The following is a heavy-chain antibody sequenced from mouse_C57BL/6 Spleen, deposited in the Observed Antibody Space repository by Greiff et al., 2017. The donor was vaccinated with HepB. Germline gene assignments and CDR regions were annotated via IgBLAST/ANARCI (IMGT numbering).Heavy chain of an antibody. CDR2: IRNKANGYTT. D-gene: IGHD3-2*02. J-gene: IGHJ3*01. CDR1: GFTFTDYY. V-gene: IGHV7-3*01. CDR3: ARQSSGYPFAY. Sequence: EVQWVESGGGLVQPGGSLSLSCAASGFTFTDYYMSWVRQPPGKALEWLGFIRNKANGYTTEYSASVKGRFTISRDNSQSILYLQMNALRAEDSATYYCARQSSGYPFAYWGQGTLVTVSA.